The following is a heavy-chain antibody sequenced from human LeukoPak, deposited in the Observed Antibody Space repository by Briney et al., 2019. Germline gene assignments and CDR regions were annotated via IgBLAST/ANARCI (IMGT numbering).Heavy chain of an antibody. CDR2: TYYWSKWFN. Sequence: SQTLSLTCAISGDSVSSNNAAWNWIRQSPSRGLEWLGRTYYWSKWFNDYALSVQSRININPDTSKNQFSLQLNSVTPEDTAVYYCAREVYYDSSGYYNWFDPWGQGTLVTVSS. CDR1: GDSVSSNNAA. CDR3: AREVYYDSSGYYNWFDP. D-gene: IGHD3-22*01. V-gene: IGHV6-1*01. J-gene: IGHJ5*02.